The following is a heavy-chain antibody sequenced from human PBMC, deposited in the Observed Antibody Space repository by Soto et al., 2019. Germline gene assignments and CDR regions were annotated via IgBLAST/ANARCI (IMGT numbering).Heavy chain of an antibody. CDR1: GGSISSSSYY. J-gene: IGHJ6*02. CDR3: ASPQTGTTYYYYGMDV. Sequence: PSETLSLTCTFSGGSISSSSYYWGWIRQPPGKGLEWIGSIYYSGSTYYNPSLKSRVTISVDTSKNQFSLKLSSVTAADTAVYYCASPQTGTTYYYYGMDVWGQGTTVT. D-gene: IGHD1-7*01. V-gene: IGHV4-39*01. CDR2: IYYSGST.